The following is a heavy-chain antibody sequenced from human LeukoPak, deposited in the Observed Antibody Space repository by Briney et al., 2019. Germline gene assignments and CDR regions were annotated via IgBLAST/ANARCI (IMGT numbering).Heavy chain of an antibody. CDR1: GYTFTGYY. D-gene: IGHD3-3*01. V-gene: IGHV1-2*02. Sequence: VASVKVSCKASGYTFTGYYMHWVRQAPGQGLEWMGWINPNSGGTNYAQKFQGRVNMTRDTSISTAYMELSRLRSDDTAVYYCAVNYDFWSGYYTDLDYWGQGTLVTVSS. CDR3: AVNYDFWSGYYTDLDY. J-gene: IGHJ4*02. CDR2: INPNSGGT.